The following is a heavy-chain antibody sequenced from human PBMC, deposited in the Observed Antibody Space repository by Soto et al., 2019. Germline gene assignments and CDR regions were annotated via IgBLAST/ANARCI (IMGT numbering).Heavy chain of an antibody. J-gene: IGHJ6*02. Sequence: SETLSLTFAFYGGSFSGYYWSWIRQPPGGGLEWIGETYPGGSTKYKPSLKSRATISVDKSKNLFSLKLTSMTAADTAVYYCAGEVSEGHLTYNYKYYGMDVWGQGTTVTVSS. CDR3: AGEVSEGHLTYNYKYYGMDV. D-gene: IGHD2-21*01. CDR2: TYPGGST. CDR1: GGSFSGYY. V-gene: IGHV4-34*01.